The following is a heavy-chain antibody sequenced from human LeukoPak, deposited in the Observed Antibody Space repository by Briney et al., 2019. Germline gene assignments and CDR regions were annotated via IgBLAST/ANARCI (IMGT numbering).Heavy chain of an antibody. CDR2: IIHSGRT. J-gene: IGHJ4*02. CDR3: ARGILVTVYAAFDY. Sequence: TLSLTCTVSGGSISSGGYYWSWIRQSPGMGLEWIGEIIHSGRTNYNPSLTSRVSISVDTSKNQFSLELSSVTAADTAVYYCARGILVTVYAAFDYWGQGTLVTVSS. CDR1: GGSISSGGYY. D-gene: IGHD2/OR15-2a*01. V-gene: IGHV4-39*07.